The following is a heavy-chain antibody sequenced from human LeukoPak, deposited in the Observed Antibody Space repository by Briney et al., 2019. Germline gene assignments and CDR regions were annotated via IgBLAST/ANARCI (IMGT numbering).Heavy chain of an antibody. J-gene: IGHJ4*02. CDR3: ARAVGTSRNFFDY. D-gene: IGHD4-23*01. CDR2: IYYRGFT. Sequence: SETLSLTCTVSGGSISSSSYYWGWIRQPPGKGLEWIGSIYYRGFTYYNPSLKGRVTISVDTSQNQFSLNLSSVTAADTAMYYCARAVGTSRNFFDYWGQGTLVTVSS. V-gene: IGHV4-39*07. CDR1: GGSISSSSYY.